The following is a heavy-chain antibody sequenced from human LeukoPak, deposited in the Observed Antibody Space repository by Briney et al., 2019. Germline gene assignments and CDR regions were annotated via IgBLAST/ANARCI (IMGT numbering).Heavy chain of an antibody. CDR3: ARHGLIYNSYAWFDP. CDR1: GGSISSSIYY. J-gene: IGHJ5*02. D-gene: IGHD5-24*01. Sequence: SETLSLTCTVSGGSISSSIYYWGWIRQPPGKGLEWIGSIYSSGNTNYNPSLKSRVTISVDTSKNQFSLKLSSVTAADTAVYYCARHGLIYNSYAWFDPWGQGTLVTVSS. V-gene: IGHV4-39*01. CDR2: IYSSGNT.